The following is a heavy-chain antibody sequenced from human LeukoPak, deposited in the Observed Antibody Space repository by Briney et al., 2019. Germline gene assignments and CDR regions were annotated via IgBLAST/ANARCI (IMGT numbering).Heavy chain of an antibody. V-gene: IGHV4-59*01. Sequence: SETPSLTCTVSGGSISSYYWSWIRQPPGKGLEWIGYIYYSGSTNYNPSLKSRVTISVDTSKNQFSLKLSSVTAADTAVYYCARWPFYYGIDGDDDYWGQGTLVTVSS. CDR1: GGSISSYY. CDR3: ARWPFYYGIDGDDDY. D-gene: IGHD3-10*01. J-gene: IGHJ4*02. CDR2: IYYSGST.